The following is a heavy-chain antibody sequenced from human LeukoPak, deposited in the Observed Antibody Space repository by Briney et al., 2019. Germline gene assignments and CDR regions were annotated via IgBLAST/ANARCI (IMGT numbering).Heavy chain of an antibody. CDR3: AKGGSYYDSRLDY. D-gene: IGHD3-22*01. Sequence: GGPLRLSCAASGFTFSSYWMHWVRQAPGKGLVWVSRINSDGSSTSYAASVKGRFTISRDNAKNTLYLQMNSRSGYDTAVYYCAKGGSYYDSRLDYWGQGTLVTVSS. V-gene: IGHV3-74*01. J-gene: IGHJ4*02. CDR2: INSDGSST. CDR1: GFTFSSYW.